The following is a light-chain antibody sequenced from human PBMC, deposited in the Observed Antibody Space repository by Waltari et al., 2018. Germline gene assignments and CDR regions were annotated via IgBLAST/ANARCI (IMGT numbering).Light chain of an antibody. CDR1: PSVTSY. CDR2: DAS. CDR3: QQRSDWPPG. V-gene: IGKV3-11*01. J-gene: IGKJ1*01. Sequence: EIVLTPSPATLSLSPGERATLSCRASPSVTSYLAWYQQTPGQAPRLLLYDASTRATGIPARFSGSGSGTDFTLTISSLEPEDFAVYYCQQRSDWPPGFGQGTKVEIK.